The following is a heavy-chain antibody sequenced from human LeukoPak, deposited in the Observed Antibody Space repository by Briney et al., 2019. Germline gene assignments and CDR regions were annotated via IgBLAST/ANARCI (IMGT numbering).Heavy chain of an antibody. CDR1: GFTFSSYW. CDR3: AGARYSSGWYIASGAFDI. V-gene: IGHV3-74*01. J-gene: IGHJ3*02. D-gene: IGHD6-19*01. Sequence: PGGSLRLSCAASGFTFSSYWMHWVRQAPGKGLVWVSRINTDGSSTSHADSVKGRFTISRDNAKNTLYLQMNSLRAEDTAVYYCAGARYSSGWYIASGAFDIWGQGTMVTVSS. CDR2: INTDGSST.